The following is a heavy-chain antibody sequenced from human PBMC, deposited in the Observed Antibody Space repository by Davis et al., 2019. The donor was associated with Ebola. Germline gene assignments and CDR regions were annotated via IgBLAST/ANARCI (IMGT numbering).Heavy chain of an antibody. V-gene: IGHV3-23*01. CDR1: GFTFDDYA. D-gene: IGHD2-2*01. J-gene: IGHJ4*02. CDR3: AKDSPPLDIVLVPAAMYYFDY. CDR2: ISGSGGST. Sequence: PGGSLRLSCAASGFTFDDYAMSWVRQAPGKGLEWVSAISGSGGSTYYADSVKGRFTISRDNSKNTLYLQMNSLRAEDTAVYYCAKDSPPLDIVLVPAAMYYFDYWGQGTLVTVSS.